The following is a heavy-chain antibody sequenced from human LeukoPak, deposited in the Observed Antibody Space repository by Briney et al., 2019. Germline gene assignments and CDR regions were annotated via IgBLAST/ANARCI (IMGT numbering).Heavy chain of an antibody. CDR2: FDPEDGET. V-gene: IGHV1-24*01. Sequence: ASVKVSCKVSGYTLTELSMHWVRQAPGKGLEWMGGFDPEDGETIYAQKLQGRVTMTTDTSTSTAYMELRSLRSDDTAVYYCAREEMATTGGGDYWGQGTLVTVSS. D-gene: IGHD5-24*01. CDR1: GYTLTELS. CDR3: AREEMATTGGGDY. J-gene: IGHJ4*02.